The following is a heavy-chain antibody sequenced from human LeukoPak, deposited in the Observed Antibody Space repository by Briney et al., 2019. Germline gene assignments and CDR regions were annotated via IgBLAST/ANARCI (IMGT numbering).Heavy chain of an antibody. Sequence: GGSLRLSCAASGFTFNSYSMNWVRQAPGKGLEWVSSISGSNSYIYYADSMKGRFTISRDNAKNSLYLQMNSLRAEDTAVYYCARGEYGSGSYHIDYWGQGTLVTVSS. CDR3: ARGEYGSGSYHIDY. CDR2: ISGSNSYI. CDR1: GFTFNSYS. V-gene: IGHV3-21*01. D-gene: IGHD3-10*01. J-gene: IGHJ4*02.